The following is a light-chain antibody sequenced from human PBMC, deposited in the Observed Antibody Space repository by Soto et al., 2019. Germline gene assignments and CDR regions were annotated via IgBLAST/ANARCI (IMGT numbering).Light chain of an antibody. CDR3: XXXNTYSGT. Sequence: DIQMTQSPSTLSASVGDRVTITCRASQSINTWLAWYQQKPGKAPKLLIYRASTLESGVPSRFSGSGSGTEFTLTISSLQPXXXXTXXXXXXNTYSGTFGPGTKVDI. V-gene: IGKV1-5*03. J-gene: IGKJ3*01. CDR2: RAS. CDR1: QSINTW.